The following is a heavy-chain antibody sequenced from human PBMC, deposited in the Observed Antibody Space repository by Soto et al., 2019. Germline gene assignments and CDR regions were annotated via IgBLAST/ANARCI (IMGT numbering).Heavy chain of an antibody. J-gene: IGHJ4*02. CDR2: IYYSGST. CDR1: GDSITTGYYY. Sequence: PSETLSLTCTVSGDSITTGYYYWSWIRQPPGKGLEWIGYIYYSGSTNYNPSLKSRVTISVDTSKNQFSLKLSSVTAADTAVYYCASFVEMATIEYWGQGTLVTVSS. D-gene: IGHD5-12*01. V-gene: IGHV4-61*01. CDR3: ASFVEMATIEY.